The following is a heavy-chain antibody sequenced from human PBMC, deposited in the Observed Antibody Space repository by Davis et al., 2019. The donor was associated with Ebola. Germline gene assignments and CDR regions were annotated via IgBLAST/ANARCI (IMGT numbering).Heavy chain of an antibody. D-gene: IGHD3-3*01. CDR2: ISGSGGST. Sequence: GESLKISCAASGFTFSSYAMGWVRQAPGKGLEWVSAISGSGGSTYYADSVKGRFTISRDNAKNSLYLQMNSLRAEDTAVYYCARDSRRITIFGVPGGWGQGTLVTVSS. V-gene: IGHV3-23*01. J-gene: IGHJ4*02. CDR3: ARDSRRITIFGVPGG. CDR1: GFTFSSYA.